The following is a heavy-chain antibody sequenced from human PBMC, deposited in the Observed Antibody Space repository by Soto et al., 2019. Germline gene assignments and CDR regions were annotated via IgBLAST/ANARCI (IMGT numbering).Heavy chain of an antibody. CDR2: INPNSGGT. Sequence: ASVKVSCKASGYTFTGYYMHWVRQAPGQGLEWMGWINPNSGGTNYAQKYQGWVNMTRDTSISTAYMELSRLRTDDTAVYYCARGHDILTGYYMDYYYYGMDVWGQGTTVTVSS. J-gene: IGHJ6*02. CDR3: ARGHDILTGYYMDYYYYGMDV. CDR1: GYTFTGYY. D-gene: IGHD3-9*01. V-gene: IGHV1-2*04.